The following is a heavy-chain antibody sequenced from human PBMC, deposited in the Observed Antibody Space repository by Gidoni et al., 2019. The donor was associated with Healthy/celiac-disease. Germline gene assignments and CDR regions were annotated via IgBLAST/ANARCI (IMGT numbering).Heavy chain of an antibody. J-gene: IGHJ3*02. D-gene: IGHD6-6*01. CDR3: ARVTPLIADRPTPYAFDI. CDR2: IIPIFGTA. CDR1: GGTFSSYA. V-gene: IGHV1-69*01. Sequence: QVQLVQSGAEVKKPGSSVKVSCKASGGTFSSYAISWVRQVPGQGLEWMGGIIPIFGTANYAQKFQGRVTITADESTSTAYMELSSLRSEDTAVYYCARVTPLIADRPTPYAFDIWGQGTMVTVSS.